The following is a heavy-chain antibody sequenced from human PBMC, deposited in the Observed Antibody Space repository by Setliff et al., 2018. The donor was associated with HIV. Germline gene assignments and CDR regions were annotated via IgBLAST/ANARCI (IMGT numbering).Heavy chain of an antibody. V-gene: IGHV4-59*11. CDR1: RGSISSHY. D-gene: IGHD3-3*01. CDR3: AREAPSEPTRYYNFWSGYPDWFDP. CDR2: VSYSGAS. Sequence: SETLSLTCTVSRGSISSHYWSWIRQPPGKGLEWIGYVSYSGASHYNPSLKSRVIIFLDPSKNQFSLELTSVTAADTAVYYCAREAPSEPTRYYNFWSGYPDWFDPWGPGTLVTVSS. J-gene: IGHJ5*02.